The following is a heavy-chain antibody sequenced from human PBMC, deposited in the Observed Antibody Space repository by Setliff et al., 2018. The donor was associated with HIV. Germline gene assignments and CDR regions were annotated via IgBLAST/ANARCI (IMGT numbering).Heavy chain of an antibody. D-gene: IGHD3-22*01. J-gene: IGHJ4*02. CDR3: AGAGRDSEGNYNMDY. CDR1: GYTFTSYY. CDR2: INPNDGAT. V-gene: IGHV1-46*03. Sequence: ASVKVSCKASGYTFTSYYMHWVRQAPGQGLEWMGIINPNDGATTYAQKFEGRVTMTRDTSTNTVYMELNSLKTEDTAVYYCAGAGRDSEGNYNMDYWGQGTLVTVSS.